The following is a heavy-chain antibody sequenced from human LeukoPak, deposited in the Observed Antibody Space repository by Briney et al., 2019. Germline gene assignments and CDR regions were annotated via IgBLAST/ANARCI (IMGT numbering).Heavy chain of an antibody. Sequence: PGGSLRLSCAASGFTVSSNYMSWVRQAPGKGLEWVSVIYSGGSTYYADSVKGRFTISRDNSKNTLYLQMNSLRAEDTAVYYCAREDVHSSSFDYWGQGTLVTVSS. D-gene: IGHD6-6*01. CDR2: IYSGGST. CDR1: GFTVSSNY. CDR3: AREDVHSSSFDY. V-gene: IGHV3-53*05. J-gene: IGHJ4*02.